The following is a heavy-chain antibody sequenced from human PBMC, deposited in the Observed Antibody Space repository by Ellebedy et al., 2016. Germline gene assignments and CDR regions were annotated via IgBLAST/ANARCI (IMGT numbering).Heavy chain of an antibody. Sequence: SETLSLTXTVSGGSIRSGGYYWSWIRQHPGKGLEWIGYIYYSGSTYYNPSLKSRVTISVDTSKNQFSLKLSSVTAADTAVYYCARAGYCSSTSCYLRWFDPWGQGTLVTVSS. CDR3: ARAGYCSSTSCYLRWFDP. CDR1: GGSIRSGGYY. J-gene: IGHJ5*02. D-gene: IGHD2-2*01. CDR2: IYYSGST. V-gene: IGHV4-31*03.